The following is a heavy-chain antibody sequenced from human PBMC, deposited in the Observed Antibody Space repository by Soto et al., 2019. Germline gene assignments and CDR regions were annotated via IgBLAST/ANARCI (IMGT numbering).Heavy chain of an antibody. Sequence: GGSLRLSCAASGFTFSSYAMSWVRQAPGKGLEWVSAISGSGGSTYYADSVKGRFTISRDNSKNTLYLQMNSLRAEDTAVYYCAKGHGPSGFKKSAVHYFDYWGQGTLVTVSS. CDR3: AKGHGPSGFKKSAVHYFDY. J-gene: IGHJ4*02. CDR2: ISGSGGST. D-gene: IGHD6-25*01. V-gene: IGHV3-23*01. CDR1: GFTFSSYA.